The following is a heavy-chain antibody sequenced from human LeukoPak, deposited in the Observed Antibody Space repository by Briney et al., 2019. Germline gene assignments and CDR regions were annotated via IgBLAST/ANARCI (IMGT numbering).Heavy chain of an antibody. Sequence: SETLSLTCAVYGGSFSGYYWSWIRQPPGKGLEWIGEINHSGSTNYNPSLTSRVTISVDTSKNQFSLKLSSVTAADTAVYYCARARIAAAYYYYYYMDVWGKGTTVTVSS. D-gene: IGHD6-13*01. J-gene: IGHJ6*03. CDR3: ARARIAAAYYYYYYMDV. CDR2: INHSGST. V-gene: IGHV4-34*01. CDR1: GGSFSGYY.